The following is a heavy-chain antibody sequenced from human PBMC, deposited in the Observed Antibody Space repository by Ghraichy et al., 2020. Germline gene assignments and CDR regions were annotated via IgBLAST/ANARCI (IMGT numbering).Heavy chain of an antibody. V-gene: IGHV4-38-2*02. D-gene: IGHD1-1*01. Sequence: SQTLSLTCSVSGHSISSDYYWVWVRQPPGKGPEWIGSINHSGETYYHPSLKSRVTISVDTSKNQFSLKLISATAADTAGYYCAGIETTESGNWFDAWGQGILVTISS. CDR1: GHSISSDYY. J-gene: IGHJ5*02. CDR2: INHSGET. CDR3: AGIETTESGNWFDA.